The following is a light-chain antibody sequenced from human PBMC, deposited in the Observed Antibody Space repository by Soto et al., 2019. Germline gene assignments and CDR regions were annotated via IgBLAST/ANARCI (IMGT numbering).Light chain of an antibody. J-gene: IGLJ3*02. CDR3: QSYDSSLSGWV. CDR2: GNS. CDR1: SSNIGAGYD. V-gene: IGLV1-40*01. Sequence: QSVLTQPPSVSGAPGQRVTISCTGSSSNIGAGYDVHWYQQLPGTAPKLLIYGNSNRTSGVPGRFSGSKSGTSASLAITGFRAEDEADYYCQSYDSSLSGWVFGGGTKLTVL.